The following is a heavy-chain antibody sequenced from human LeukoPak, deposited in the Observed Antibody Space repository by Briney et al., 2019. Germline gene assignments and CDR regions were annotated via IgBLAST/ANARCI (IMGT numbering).Heavy chain of an antibody. D-gene: IGHD6-6*01. CDR3: ARGYRYSSSSYCYYYYYMDV. Sequence: ASVKVSCKASGYTFTSYDINWVRRATGQGLEWMGWMNPNSGNTGYAQKFQGRVTITRNTSISTAYMELSSLRSEDTAVYYCARGYRYSSSSYCYYYYYMDVWGKGTTVTVSS. J-gene: IGHJ6*03. CDR1: GYTFTSYD. V-gene: IGHV1-8*03. CDR2: MNPNSGNT.